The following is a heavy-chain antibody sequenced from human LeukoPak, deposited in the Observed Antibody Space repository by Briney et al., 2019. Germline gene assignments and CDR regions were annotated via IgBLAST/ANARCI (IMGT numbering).Heavy chain of an antibody. D-gene: IGHD6-19*01. CDR1: GGSISSSSYY. Sequence: SETLSLTCTVSGGSISSSSYYWGWIRQPPGKGLEWIGSIYYSGGTYYNPSLKSRVTISVDTSKNQFSLKLSSVTAADTAVYYCARVWEYSSGWAGAFDIWGQGTMVTVSS. V-gene: IGHV4-39*07. CDR3: ARVWEYSSGWAGAFDI. CDR2: IYYSGGT. J-gene: IGHJ3*02.